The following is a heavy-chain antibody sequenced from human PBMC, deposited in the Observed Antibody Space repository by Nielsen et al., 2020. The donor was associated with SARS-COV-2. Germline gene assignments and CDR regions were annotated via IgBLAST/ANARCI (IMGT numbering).Heavy chain of an antibody. D-gene: IGHD3-22*01. CDR3: AKETYYYDSSGYAYFDY. Sequence: SLKISCAASRFTFDDYAMHWVRQAPGKGLEWVSGISWNSGSIGYADSVKGRFTISRDNAKNSLYLQMNSLRAEDTALYYCAKETYYYDSSGYAYFDYWGQGTLVTVSS. CDR1: RFTFDDYA. V-gene: IGHV3-9*01. J-gene: IGHJ4*02. CDR2: ISWNSGSI.